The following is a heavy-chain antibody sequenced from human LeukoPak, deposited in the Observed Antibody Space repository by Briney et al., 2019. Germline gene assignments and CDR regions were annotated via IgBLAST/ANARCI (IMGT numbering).Heavy chain of an antibody. CDR3: ARDRVRYDFWSGYRFDYYGMDV. CDR1: GGSISSYY. CDR2: IYYSGST. D-gene: IGHD3-3*01. V-gene: IGHV4-59*01. Sequence: PSETLSLTCTVSGGSISSYYWSWIRQPPGKGLEWIGYIYYSGSTNYNPSLKSRVTISVDTSKNQFSLKLSSVTAADTAVYYCARDRVRYDFWSGYRFDYYGMDVWGQGTTVTVSS. J-gene: IGHJ6*02.